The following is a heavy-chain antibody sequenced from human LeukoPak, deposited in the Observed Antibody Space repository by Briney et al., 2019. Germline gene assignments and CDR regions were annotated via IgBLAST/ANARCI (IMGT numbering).Heavy chain of an antibody. D-gene: IGHD3-10*01. CDR1: GGSFSGYY. CDR2: INHSGST. Sequence: SETLSLTCAVYGGSFSGYYWSWIRQPPAKGLEWIGEINHSGSTNYNPSLTSRVTISVDTAKNQFSLKLSSVTAADTAVYYCARVGYYGSGSYPRSLYYFDYWGQGTLVTVSS. V-gene: IGHV4-34*01. CDR3: ARVGYYGSGSYPRSLYYFDY. J-gene: IGHJ4*02.